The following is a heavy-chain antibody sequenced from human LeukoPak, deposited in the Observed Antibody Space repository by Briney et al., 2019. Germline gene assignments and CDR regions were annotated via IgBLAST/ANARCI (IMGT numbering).Heavy chain of an antibody. CDR3: ARGRDRSKTGDH. V-gene: IGHV4-34*01. D-gene: IGHD5-24*01. CDR1: GGSCDDYY. CDR2: IHPSGIF. J-gene: IGHJ4*02. Sequence: SETLSLTCAVYGGSCDDYYCSWIRPPPGKGLEWIGEIHPSGIFYHNPSLMSRVTISIDTSKSQFSLRLASVTAADTAFYYCARGRDRSKTGDHWGQGSLVTVSS.